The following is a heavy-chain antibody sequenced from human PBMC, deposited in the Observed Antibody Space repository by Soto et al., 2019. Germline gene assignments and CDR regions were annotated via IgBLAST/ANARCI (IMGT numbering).Heavy chain of an antibody. CDR2: MNPNSGNT. V-gene: IGHV1-8*01. CDR1: GYTFTSYD. J-gene: IGHJ3*02. D-gene: IGHD3-10*01. CDR3: ARITMVRGVMRPHDAFDI. Sequence: ASVKVSCKASGYTFTSYDINWVRQATGQGLEWMGWMNPNSGNTGYAQKFQGRVTMTRNTSISTAYMELSSLRSEDTAVYYCARITMVRGVMRPHDAFDIWGQGTMVTVSS.